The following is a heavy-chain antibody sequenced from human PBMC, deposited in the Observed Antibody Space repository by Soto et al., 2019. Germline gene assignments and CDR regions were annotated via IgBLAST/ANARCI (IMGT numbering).Heavy chain of an antibody. CDR2: INEDGSEK. V-gene: IGHV3-7*01. CDR3: VRDVAWSFGY. Sequence: EMQLVESGGGLVQPGGSLRLSCAASGFTFSNYWMSWVRQAPGKGLEWVAKINEDGSEKYHVDSVKGRFTISRDNARNSLYLQMDSLRAEDTAVYHCVRDVAWSFGYWGQGTLVTVSS. D-gene: IGHD3-3*01. J-gene: IGHJ4*02. CDR1: GFTFSNYW.